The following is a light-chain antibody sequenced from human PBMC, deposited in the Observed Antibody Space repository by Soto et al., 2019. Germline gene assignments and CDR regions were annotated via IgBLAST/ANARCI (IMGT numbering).Light chain of an antibody. J-gene: IGLJ2*01. CDR2: EVS. CDR1: SSDVGGYNY. Sequence: QSVLTQPPSASGSPGQSVTISCTGTSSDVGGYNYVSWYQQHPGTAPKLMIYEVSKRPSGVPDRFSGSKSGNTASLTVSGLQAEDEADDYCSSYAGSNKVVFGGGTKVTVL. CDR3: SSYAGSNKVV. V-gene: IGLV2-8*01.